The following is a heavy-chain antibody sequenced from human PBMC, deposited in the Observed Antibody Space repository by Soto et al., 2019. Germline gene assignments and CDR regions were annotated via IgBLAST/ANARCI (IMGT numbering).Heavy chain of an antibody. V-gene: IGHV5-10-1*01. CDR2: IDPSDSYT. J-gene: IGHJ6*02. CDR1: GYSFTSYW. D-gene: IGHD2-2*01. CDR3: ARHAGDYCYYGMDV. Sequence: PGESLKISCKGSGYSFTSYWISWVRQMPGKGLEWMGRIDPSDSYTNYSPSFQGHVTIPADKSISTAYLQWSSLKASDTAMYYCARHAGDYCYYGMDVWGQGTTVTVSS.